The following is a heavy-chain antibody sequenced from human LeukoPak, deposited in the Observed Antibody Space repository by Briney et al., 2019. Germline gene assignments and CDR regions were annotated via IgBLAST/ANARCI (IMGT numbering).Heavy chain of an antibody. CDR2: INHSGST. V-gene: IGHV4-34*01. Sequence: PSETLSLTCAVYGGSFSGYYWSWIRQPPRKGLEWIGEINHSGSTNYNPSLKSRVTISVDTSKNQFSLKLSSVTAADTAVYYCASTSPVVQSNWFDPWGQGTLVTVSS. CDR1: GGSFSGYY. J-gene: IGHJ5*02. CDR3: ASTSPVVQSNWFDP. D-gene: IGHD2-15*01.